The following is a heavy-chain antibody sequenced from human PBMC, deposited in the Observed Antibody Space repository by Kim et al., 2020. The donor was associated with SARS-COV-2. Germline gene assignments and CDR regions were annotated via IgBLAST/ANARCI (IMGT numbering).Heavy chain of an antibody. Sequence: GGSLRLSCAASGFTFSSYGMHWVRQAPGKGLEWVAVISYDGSNKYYADSVKGRFTISRDNSKNTLYLQMNSLRAEDTAVYYCAKDYYGSGSGVYYFDYWGQGTLVTVSS. J-gene: IGHJ4*02. CDR3: AKDYYGSGSGVYYFDY. CDR2: ISYDGSNK. D-gene: IGHD3-10*01. CDR1: GFTFSSYG. V-gene: IGHV3-30*18.